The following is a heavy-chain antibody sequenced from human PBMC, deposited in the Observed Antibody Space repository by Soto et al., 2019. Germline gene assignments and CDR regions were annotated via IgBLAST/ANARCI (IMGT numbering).Heavy chain of an antibody. CDR3: ASWYSSGWYPCLSY. CDR2: TIPIFGTA. V-gene: IGHV1-69*13. CDR1: GGTFSSYA. Sequence: ASVEVSCKASGGTFSSYAMSWVRQAPGQGLEWMGGTIPIFGTANYAQKFQGRVTITADESTSTAYMELSSLRSEDTAVYYCASWYSSGWYPCLSYWGQGTLVTVSS. D-gene: IGHD6-19*01. J-gene: IGHJ4*02.